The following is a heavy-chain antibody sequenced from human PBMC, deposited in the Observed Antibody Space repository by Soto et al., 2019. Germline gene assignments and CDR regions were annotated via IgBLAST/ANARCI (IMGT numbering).Heavy chain of an antibody. Sequence: QVQLVESGGGVVQPGRSLRLSCAASGFTFSSYGMHWVRQAPGKGLEWVAVISYDGSNKYYADSVKGRFTISRDNSKNTLYLQMNSLRAEDTAVYYCAKDQYYFDYWGQGTLVIVSS. V-gene: IGHV3-30*18. J-gene: IGHJ4*02. CDR2: ISYDGSNK. CDR1: GFTFSSYG. CDR3: AKDQYYFDY.